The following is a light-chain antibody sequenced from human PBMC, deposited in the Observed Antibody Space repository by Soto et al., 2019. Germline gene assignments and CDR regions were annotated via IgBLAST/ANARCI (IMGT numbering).Light chain of an antibody. CDR3: QQYDNWKT. CDR2: GAS. V-gene: IGKV3-15*01. J-gene: IGKJ1*01. Sequence: EIVMTQSPATLSVSPGERATLSCGASQSVSSNLAWYQQKPGQAPRLLIYGASTRATGIPARFSGSGSGTDFTLTISSLQSDDFALYYCQQYDNWKTFVQGTKV. CDR1: QSVSSN.